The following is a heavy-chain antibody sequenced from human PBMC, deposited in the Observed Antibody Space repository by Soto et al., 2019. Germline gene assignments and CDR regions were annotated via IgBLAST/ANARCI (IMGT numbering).Heavy chain of an antibody. CDR2: IFPLTDLP. CDR1: GGTFRNYP. V-gene: IGHV1-69*02. CDR3: ARGPLVVLNYFES. Sequence: QVQLVQSGTEVKKPGSSVKVSCKASGGTFRNYPINWVRQAPGQGLEWMGSIFPLTDLPDYAQNFQARLTLSADKSTSTAYMELSSLTSDDTAMYFCARGPLVVLNYFESWGQGTLVTVSS. J-gene: IGHJ4*02.